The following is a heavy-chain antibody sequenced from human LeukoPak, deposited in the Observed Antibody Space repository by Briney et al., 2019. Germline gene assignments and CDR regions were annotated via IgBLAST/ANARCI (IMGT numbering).Heavy chain of an antibody. CDR2: MNPNTGNT. D-gene: IGHD6-19*01. V-gene: IGHV1-8*01. J-gene: IGHJ6*03. CDR1: GYTFTSYD. Sequence: ASVKVSCKASGYTFTSYDINWVRQAPGQGLEWMGWMNPNTGNTCYVQKFQGRVTMTMNTSISTAYMELSSLRSEDTAMYYCARKGSGWAGYYYYYVDVWGKGTTVTISS. CDR3: ARKGSGWAGYYYYYVDV.